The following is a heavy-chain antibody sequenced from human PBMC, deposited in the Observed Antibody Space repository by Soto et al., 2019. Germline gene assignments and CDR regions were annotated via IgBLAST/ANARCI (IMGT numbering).Heavy chain of an antibody. CDR1: GFTFSNYG. J-gene: IGHJ4*02. CDR3: AKEGPITNWYFDY. CDR2: ISYDGNVA. Sequence: QVQLVESGGGVVQPGRSLRLSCAASGFTFSNYGMHWVRQAPVKGLEWVIVISYDGNVAYYADSVKGRFTISRDNSKNTLYLQMNSLRTEDTAMYYCAKEGPITNWYFDYWGQGTLVTVSS. V-gene: IGHV3-30*18. D-gene: IGHD1-1*01.